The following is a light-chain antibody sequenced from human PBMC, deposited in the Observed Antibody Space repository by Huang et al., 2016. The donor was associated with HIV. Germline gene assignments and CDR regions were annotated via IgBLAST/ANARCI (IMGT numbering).Light chain of an antibody. V-gene: IGKV2-29*02. CDR3: MQGIHLPFT. CDR2: ERS. CDR1: QSLLHTDGKTS. J-gene: IGKJ3*01. Sequence: DIVMTQTPLSLSVIPGQPASISCKSSQSLLHTDGKTSLSWYLQKPGQSPHLLISERSRRLAGVPDRFRGSGSGTDFTLKISRVEAEDVGVYYCMQGIHLPFTFGPGTKVDIK.